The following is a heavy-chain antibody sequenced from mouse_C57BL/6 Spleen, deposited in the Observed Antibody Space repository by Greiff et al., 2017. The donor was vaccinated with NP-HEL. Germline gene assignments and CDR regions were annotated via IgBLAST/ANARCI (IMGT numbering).Heavy chain of an antibody. Sequence: VQLQQSGPELVKPGASVKISCKASGYAISSSWMNWVKQRPGKGLEWIGRIYPGDGDTNYNGKFKGKATLTADKSSSTAYMQLSSLTSEDSAVYFCATYEYDGAIDYWGQGTPVTVSA. CDR3: ATYEYDGAIDY. D-gene: IGHD2-4*01. V-gene: IGHV1-82*01. CDR2: IYPGDGDT. J-gene: IGHJ4*01. CDR1: GYAISSSW.